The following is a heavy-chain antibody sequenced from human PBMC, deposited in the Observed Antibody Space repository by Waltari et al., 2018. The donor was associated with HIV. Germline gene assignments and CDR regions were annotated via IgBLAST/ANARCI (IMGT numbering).Heavy chain of an antibody. D-gene: IGHD3-22*01. CDR1: GISFFSRYG. CDR3: ATDRRQGFYFDNNGERPFAS. Sequence: QVQLVESGGGVVQPGRALRLSCAASGISFFSRYGMPWVRQAPGKGLEWVASISYDATTLYYAHSVKGRFTISRDNSKKILYLQMDSLRGEDTALYFCATDRRQGFYFDNNGERPFASWGQGTLVTVSS. V-gene: IGHV3-30*03. CDR2: ISYDATTL. J-gene: IGHJ4*02.